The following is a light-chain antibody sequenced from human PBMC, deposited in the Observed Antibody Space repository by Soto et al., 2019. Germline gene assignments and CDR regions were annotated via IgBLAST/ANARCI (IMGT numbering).Light chain of an antibody. CDR2: GAS. CDR3: QQRSNWPPFT. CDR1: QSVSSSY. Sequence: IVLTQSPGTLSLSPGERATLPCRASQSVSSSYLAWYQQKPGQAPRLLIYGASSRATGIPDRFSGSGSGTDFTPTISRLEPEDFAVYYCQQRSNWPPFTFGQGTRLEIK. V-gene: IGKV3D-20*02. J-gene: IGKJ5*01.